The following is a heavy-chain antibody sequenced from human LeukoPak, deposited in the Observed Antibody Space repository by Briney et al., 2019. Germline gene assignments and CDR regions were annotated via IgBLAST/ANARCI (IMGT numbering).Heavy chain of an antibody. Sequence: GSSVKVSCKASGGTFSSYAISWVRQAPGQGLEWMGRIIPILGIANYAQKFRGRVTITADKSTSTAYMELSSLRSEDTAVYYCARAPGDSSGYYYGIDYWGQGTLVTVSS. CDR1: GGTFSSYA. D-gene: IGHD3-22*01. CDR2: IIPILGIA. V-gene: IGHV1-69*04. J-gene: IGHJ4*02. CDR3: ARAPGDSSGYYYGIDY.